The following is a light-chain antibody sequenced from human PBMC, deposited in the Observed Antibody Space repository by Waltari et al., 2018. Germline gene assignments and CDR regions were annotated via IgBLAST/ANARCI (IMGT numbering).Light chain of an antibody. CDR2: WAS. J-gene: IGKJ1*01. CDR1: QNVLYRSDGKNY. V-gene: IGKV4-1*01. CDR3: QQFYRSRS. Sequence: DIVLTQSPDSLALSLGERATIYCKSSQNVLYRSDGKNYLAWYQHKPGQAPKLLISWASTRESGVPDRFSGSGSGTDFTLTISSLQAEDVAVYYCQQFYRSRSFGQGTRVEI.